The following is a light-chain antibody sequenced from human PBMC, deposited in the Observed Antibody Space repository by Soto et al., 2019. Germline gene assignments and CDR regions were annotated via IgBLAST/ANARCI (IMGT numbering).Light chain of an antibody. CDR1: QSVSSSY. J-gene: IGKJ1*01. Sequence: ERLLTHSPGTSRVPAGERATLSCGASQSVSSSYLAWYQQKPGQAPRLLIYGASSRATGIPDRFSGSGSGTDFTLTISRLEPEDFAVYYCQQYGSSPWTFGQGTKVDIK. V-gene: IGKV3-20*01. CDR3: QQYGSSPWT. CDR2: GAS.